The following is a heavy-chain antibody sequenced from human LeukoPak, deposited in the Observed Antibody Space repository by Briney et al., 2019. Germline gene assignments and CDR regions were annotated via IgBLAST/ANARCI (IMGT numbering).Heavy chain of an antibody. Sequence: PSETLSLTCSVYGYSINSGYHRGWLRPPPGEGVGWMGNYYYRGTNYDNPLLKSRVTISVDTSKTQFSLTMRSVTAADTAVYYCARAAKSFDSRASYYVGRPGYFDLWGQGTLVTVSS. CDR2: YYYRGTN. CDR3: ARAAKSFDSRASYYVGRPGYFDL. CDR1: GYSINSGYH. D-gene: IGHD3-22*01. V-gene: IGHV4-38-2*02. J-gene: IGHJ4*02.